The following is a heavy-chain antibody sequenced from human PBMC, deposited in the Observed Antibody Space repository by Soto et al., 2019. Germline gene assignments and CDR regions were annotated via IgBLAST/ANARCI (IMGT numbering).Heavy chain of an antibody. V-gene: IGHV4-34*01. CDR3: ARLVVTAILGYYYYGMDV. D-gene: IGHD2-21*02. J-gene: IGHJ6*02. CDR2: INHSGST. CDR1: GGSFSGYY. Sequence: QVQLQQWGAGLLKPSETLSLTCAVYGGSFSGYYWSWIRQPPGKGLEWIGEINHSGSTNYNPSLKSRVNISVDTSQNQFSLKLSSVTAADTAVYYCARLVVTAILGYYYYGMDVWGQGTTVTVSS.